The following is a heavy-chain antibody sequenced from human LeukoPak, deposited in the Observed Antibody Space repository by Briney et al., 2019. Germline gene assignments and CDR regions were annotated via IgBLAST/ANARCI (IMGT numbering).Heavy chain of an antibody. J-gene: IGHJ4*02. D-gene: IGHD3-10*01. CDR1: GYTFTGYY. V-gene: IGHV1-2*02. CDR3: ARSMVRGVIALYDY. CDR2: INPNSGGT. Sequence: ASVKVSCKASGYTFTGYYMHWVRQAPGQGLEWMGWINPNSGGTNYAQKFQGRVTMTRDTSISTAYMELSRLRSDDTAVYYCARSMVRGVIALYDYGGQGTLVTVSS.